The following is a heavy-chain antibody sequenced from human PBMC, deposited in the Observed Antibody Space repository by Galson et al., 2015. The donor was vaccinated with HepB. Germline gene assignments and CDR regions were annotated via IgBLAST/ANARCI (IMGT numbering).Heavy chain of an antibody. D-gene: IGHD4-17*01. Sequence: SVKVSCKASGYTFTSSYMHWVRQAPGQGLEWMGIIIPSGGNTNYAQKFLGRLTMTRDPSTSTFYMELSSLRSEDTAVYFCARDDGDFDFWGQGTLVTVSS. CDR1: GYTFTSSY. CDR3: ARDDGDFDF. V-gene: IGHV1-46*01. CDR2: IIPSGGNT. J-gene: IGHJ4*02.